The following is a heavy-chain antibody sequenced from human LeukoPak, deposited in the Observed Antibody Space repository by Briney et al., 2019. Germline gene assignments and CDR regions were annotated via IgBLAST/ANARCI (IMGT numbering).Heavy chain of an antibody. CDR2: IYYSGTT. Sequence: SEALSLTCAVSGGSIGSYYWSWLRQPPGRGLEWIGYIYYSGTTNYNPSLKSRVTISLDTSSNQFSLKLSSVTAADTAVYYCARGYCSGGNCQPRAFDYWGQGTLVTVSS. D-gene: IGHD2-15*01. V-gene: IGHV4-59*01. CDR1: GGSIGSYY. CDR3: ARGYCSGGNCQPRAFDY. J-gene: IGHJ4*02.